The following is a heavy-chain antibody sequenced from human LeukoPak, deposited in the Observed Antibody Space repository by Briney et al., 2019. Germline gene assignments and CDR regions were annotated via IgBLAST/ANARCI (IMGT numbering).Heavy chain of an antibody. J-gene: IGHJ5*02. CDR3: ARQKYQQNWFDP. CDR2: IYYSGST. CDR1: GGSVSSSGYS. D-gene: IGHD2-2*01. Sequence: SETLSLTCTVSGGSVSSSGYSWGWLRQPPGKGLEWIGSIYYSGSTYYNPSLKSRVTISEDTSKNQFSLKLSSVTAADTAVYYCARQKYQQNWFDPWGQGTLVTVSS. V-gene: IGHV4-39*01.